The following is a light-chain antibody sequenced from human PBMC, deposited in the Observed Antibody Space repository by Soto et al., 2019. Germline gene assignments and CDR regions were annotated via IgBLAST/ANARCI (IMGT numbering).Light chain of an antibody. J-gene: IGLJ1*01. V-gene: IGLV2-14*01. CDR1: SSDVGGYKY. CDR3: SSYASCRTLV. CDR2: DVT. Sequence: QSALTQPASVSESPGQSITISCTGSSSDVGGYKYVSWYQQHPGKAPKLLIYDVTNRPSGVSNRFSGSNSGYTASLTISGLQSEDEAYYYCSSYASCRTLVFGTGTKLTVL.